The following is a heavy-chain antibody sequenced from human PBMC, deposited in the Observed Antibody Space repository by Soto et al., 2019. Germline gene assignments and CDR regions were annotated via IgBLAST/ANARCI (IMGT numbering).Heavy chain of an antibody. CDR2: IYTSGST. CDR1: GGSISSYY. V-gene: IGHV4-4*07. CDR3: ARDSDYGDYGHDAFDI. D-gene: IGHD4-17*01. J-gene: IGHJ3*02. Sequence: SETLSLTCTVSGGSISSYYWSWIRQPAGKGLEWIGRIYTSGSTNYNPPLKSRVTMSVDTSENQFSLKLSSVTAADTAVYYCARDSDYGDYGHDAFDIWGQGTMVTVSS.